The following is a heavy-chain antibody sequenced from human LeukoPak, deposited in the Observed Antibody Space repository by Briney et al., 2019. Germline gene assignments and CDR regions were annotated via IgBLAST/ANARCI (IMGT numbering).Heavy chain of an antibody. D-gene: IGHD6-25*01. CDR2: IYYSGST. Sequence: PSETLSLTCTVSGGSISSYHWSWIRQPPGKGLEWIGYIYYSGSTNYNPSLKSRVTISIDASKNHFSLWLSSVTAADTAVYHCASARLGSGLEGAFDVWGQGTMVTVSS. CDR3: ASARLGSGLEGAFDV. V-gene: IGHV4-59*01. J-gene: IGHJ3*01. CDR1: GGSISSYH.